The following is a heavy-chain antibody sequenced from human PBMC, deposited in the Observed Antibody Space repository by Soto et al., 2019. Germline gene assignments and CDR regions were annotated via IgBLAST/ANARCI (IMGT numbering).Heavy chain of an antibody. D-gene: IGHD2-15*01. CDR2: INHSGST. CDR3: ATPTPYYYYGMDV. CDR1: GGSFSGYY. Sequence: SETLSLTCAVYGGSFSGYYWSWIRQHPGKGLEWIGEINHSGSTNYNPSLKSRVTISVDTSKNQCSLKLSSVTAADTAVYYCATPTPYYYYGMDVWGQGTTVTVSS. J-gene: IGHJ6*02. V-gene: IGHV4-34*01.